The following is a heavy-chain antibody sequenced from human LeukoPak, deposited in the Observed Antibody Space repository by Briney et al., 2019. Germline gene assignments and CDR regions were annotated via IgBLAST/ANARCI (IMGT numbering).Heavy chain of an antibody. Sequence: PGGSLRLSCAATGFTFSSYGMHWVRQAPGKGLEWVAFIRYDGSNKYYADSVKGRFTISRDNSKNTLYLQMNSLRAEDTAVYYCAKDGRSIAVAGTSYLNYWGQGTLVTVSS. CDR3: AKDGRSIAVAGTSYLNY. CDR1: GFTFSSYG. D-gene: IGHD6-19*01. CDR2: IRYDGSNK. J-gene: IGHJ4*02. V-gene: IGHV3-30*02.